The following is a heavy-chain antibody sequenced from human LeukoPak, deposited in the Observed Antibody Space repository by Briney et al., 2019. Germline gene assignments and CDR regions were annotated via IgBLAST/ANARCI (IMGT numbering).Heavy chain of an antibody. D-gene: IGHD2-21*01. CDR1: GFTFSSSW. CDR3: ARDFERGSAYCGL. V-gene: IGHV3-7*01. Sequence: PGGSLRLSCAASGFTFSSSWMSWVRQAPGKGLEWVANIKKDGSETYYVDSVKGRFTISRDNSKNTLYLQMNSLRAEDTAVYYCARDFERGSAYCGLWGQGTLVTVSS. J-gene: IGHJ4*02. CDR2: IKKDGSET.